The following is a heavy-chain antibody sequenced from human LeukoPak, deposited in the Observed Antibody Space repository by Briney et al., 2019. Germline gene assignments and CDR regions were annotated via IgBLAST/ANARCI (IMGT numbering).Heavy chain of an antibody. Sequence: PGGSLRLSCAASGFTFSSYWMSWVRQAPGKGLEWVANIKQDGSEKYYVDSVKGRFTISRDNAKNSLYLQMNSLRAEDTAVYYCAGKGVRSSGSSPASYYYGMDVWGQGTTVTVSS. J-gene: IGHJ6*02. CDR1: GFTFSSYW. V-gene: IGHV3-7*01. D-gene: IGHD3-10*01. CDR3: AGKGVRSSGSSPASYYYGMDV. CDR2: IKQDGSEK.